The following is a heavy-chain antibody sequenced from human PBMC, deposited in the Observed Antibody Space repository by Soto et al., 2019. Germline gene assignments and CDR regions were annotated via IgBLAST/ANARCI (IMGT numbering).Heavy chain of an antibody. CDR3: APAISSGGRFSGMDV. D-gene: IGHD3-16*01. J-gene: IGHJ6*02. CDR2: ITPVLDMA. CDR1: GGTFSSNT. Sequence: QVQLVQSGAEVKKPGSSVRVSCKASGGTFSSNTLSWVRQAPGQGLEWMGRITPVLDMADYEQKFQDRLTTTADKSTSTVYMELGSLRSEDTAIYYCAPAISSGGRFSGMDVWGQGTTVTVSS. V-gene: IGHV1-69*02.